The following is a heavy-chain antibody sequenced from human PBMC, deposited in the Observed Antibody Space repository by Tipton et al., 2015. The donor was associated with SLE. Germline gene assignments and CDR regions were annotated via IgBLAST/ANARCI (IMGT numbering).Heavy chain of an antibody. V-gene: IGHV4-61*02. D-gene: IGHD6-6*01. CDR2: IFTSGST. Sequence: TLSLTCTVSGGSISSGSYYWSWIRQPAGKGLEWIGRIFTSGSTYYNPSLKSRVTMSVAASKNQFSLKLSSVTAADTAVYYCARDKNSSSSYYYYYGMVVWGQGTTVTVSS. CDR3: ARDKNSSSSYYYYYGMVV. CDR1: GGSISSGSYY. J-gene: IGHJ6*02.